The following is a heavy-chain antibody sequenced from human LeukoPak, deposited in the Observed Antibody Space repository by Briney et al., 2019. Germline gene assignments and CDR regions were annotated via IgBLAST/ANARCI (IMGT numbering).Heavy chain of an antibody. J-gene: IGHJ3*02. V-gene: IGHV3-21*01. D-gene: IGHD2-15*01. CDR3: AREGRDIVVAVAATPGAFDI. CDR1: GFTFSSYS. CDR2: ISSSSSYI. Sequence: PGGSLRLSCAASGFTFSSYSMNWVRQAPGKGLEWVSSISSSSSYIYYADSVKGRFTISRDNAKNSLYLQMNSLRAEDTAVYYCAREGRDIVVAVAATPGAFDIWGQGTMVTVSS.